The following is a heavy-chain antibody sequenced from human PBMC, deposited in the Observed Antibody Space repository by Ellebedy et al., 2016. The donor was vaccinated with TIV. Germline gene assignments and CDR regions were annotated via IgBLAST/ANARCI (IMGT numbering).Heavy chain of an antibody. CDR3: ARNVNYAHDY. CDR1: GFTFSTYT. D-gene: IGHD1-7*01. Sequence: GGSLRLXCAASGFTFSTYTMDWVRQAPGKGLEWVSSISISSDLIFYADSVRGRVTISRDNAKNSVYLQISSLRADDTAAYYCARNVNYAHDYWGQGTLVTVSS. V-gene: IGHV3-21*01. J-gene: IGHJ4*02. CDR2: ISISSDLI.